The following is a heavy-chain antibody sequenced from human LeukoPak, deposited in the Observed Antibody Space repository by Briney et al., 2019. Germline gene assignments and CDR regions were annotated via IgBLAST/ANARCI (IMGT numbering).Heavy chain of an antibody. CDR2: ISSSGSYK. J-gene: IGHJ5*02. D-gene: IGHD3-10*01. CDR3: ARYRNALVRESYGAWFDP. V-gene: IGHV3-11*03. CDR1: GFSFSDSY. Sequence: TGGSLRLSCAASGFSFSDSYMTWIRQAPGKGLEWVSCISSSGSYKDYADSVKGRFAISRDNGKNSLFLQMNSLRLEDTAVYYCARYRNALVRESYGAWFDPWGQGTLVTVSS.